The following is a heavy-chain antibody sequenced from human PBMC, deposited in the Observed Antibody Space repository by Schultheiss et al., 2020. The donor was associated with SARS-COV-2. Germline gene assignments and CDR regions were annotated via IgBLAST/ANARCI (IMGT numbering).Heavy chain of an antibody. D-gene: IGHD3-9*01. CDR2: IYYSGST. CDR1: GGSISSGGYY. V-gene: IGHV4-39*07. Sequence: SETLSLTCTVSGGSISSGGYYWSWIRQSPGKGLEWIGSIYYSGSTYYNPSLKSRVTISVDTSKNQFSLKLSSVTAADTAVYYCARDVLYYDILTGYYKAGGWFDPWGQGTLVTVSS. CDR3: ARDVLYYDILTGYYKAGGWFDP. J-gene: IGHJ5*02.